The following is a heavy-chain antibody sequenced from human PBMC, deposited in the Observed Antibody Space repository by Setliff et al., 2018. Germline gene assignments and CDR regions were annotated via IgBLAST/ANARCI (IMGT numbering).Heavy chain of an antibody. CDR3: ARANKKLDYYYYYYMDV. CDR2: VYTNGGS. D-gene: IGHD1-1*01. Sequence: ASETLSLTCTVSGGSISSGSYYWSWIRHPAGKGLEWIGRVYTNGGSDYNPFLKSRVSISLDTSKNQFSLKLISVTAADTAVYYCARANKKLDYYYYYYMDVWG. J-gene: IGHJ6*03. CDR1: GGSISSGSYY. V-gene: IGHV4-61*02.